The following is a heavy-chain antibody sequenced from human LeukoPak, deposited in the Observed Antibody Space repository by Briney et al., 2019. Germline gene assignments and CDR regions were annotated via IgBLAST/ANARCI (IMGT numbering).Heavy chain of an antibody. J-gene: IGHJ4*02. CDR1: GFSLSTSGMC. CDR2: IDWDDDQ. D-gene: IGHD1-1*01. CDR3: ARLISVANWNFDY. V-gene: IGHV2-70*11. Sequence: SGPAQVKPTQTLTLTCTFSGFSLSTSGMCVSWIRQPPGKALEWLARIDWDDDQYYSTSLKTRLTISKDTSKNQVVLTMTNMDPVDTATYYCARLISVANWNFDYWGQGTLVTVSS.